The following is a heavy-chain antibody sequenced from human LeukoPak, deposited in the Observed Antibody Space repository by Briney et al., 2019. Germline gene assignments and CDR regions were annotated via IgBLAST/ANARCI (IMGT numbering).Heavy chain of an antibody. D-gene: IGHD6-19*01. V-gene: IGHV4-4*02. CDR1: GGSISSSNW. CDR2: IYHSGST. CDR3: ARLGWQWLVYAFDI. J-gene: IGHJ3*02. Sequence: SGTLSLTCAVSGGSISSSNWWRWVRQPPGKGLEWIGEIYHSGSTYYNPSLESRVTISIDTSKNQFSLKLSSVTAADTAVYYCARLGWQWLVYAFDIWGQETMVTVSS.